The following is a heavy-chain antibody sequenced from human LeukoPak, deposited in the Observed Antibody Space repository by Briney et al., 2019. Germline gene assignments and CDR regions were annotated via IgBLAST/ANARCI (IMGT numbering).Heavy chain of an antibody. CDR3: AKDLGQQLTTYFDY. V-gene: IGHV3-48*01. CDR1: GFSFSDYS. J-gene: IGHJ4*02. D-gene: IGHD6-13*01. Sequence: GGSLRLSCAASGFSFSDYSMTWVRQAPGKGLEWVSYISRSFTPIYYAESVKGRFTISRDNAKNTLYLQMNSLRAEDTAVYYCAKDLGQQLTTYFDYWGQGTLVTVSS. CDR2: ISRSFTPI.